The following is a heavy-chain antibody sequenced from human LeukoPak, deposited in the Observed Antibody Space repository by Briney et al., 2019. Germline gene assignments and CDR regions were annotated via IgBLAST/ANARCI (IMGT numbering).Heavy chain of an antibody. J-gene: IGHJ6*02. V-gene: IGHV4-39*01. CDR3: ARGLLIEDYYGSGSFGPYYYGMDV. Sequence: SETLSLTCAISAASISSSSHHWGWIRQSPGKGLEWIGSIYYGQTIYYNPSLNSRVTISVVTSKDQFTLQLNSVTAADTAVYYCARGLLIEDYYGSGSFGPYYYGMDVWGQGTTVTVSS. CDR2: IYYGQTI. CDR1: AASISSSSHH. D-gene: IGHD3-10*01.